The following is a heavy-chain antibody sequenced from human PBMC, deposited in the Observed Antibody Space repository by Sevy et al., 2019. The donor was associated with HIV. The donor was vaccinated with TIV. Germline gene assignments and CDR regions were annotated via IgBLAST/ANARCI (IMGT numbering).Heavy chain of an antibody. D-gene: IGHD3-10*01. CDR1: GFTFDDYA. CDR2: IDWDGGST. Sequence: GGSLRLSCEASGFTFDDYAMHWVRQAPGKGLEWVSRIDWDGGSTYYADSVKGRFTISRDNSKNSLYRQMNSLRAEDTAFYYCAKGSGGSGSYYDSWGQGTLVTVSS. J-gene: IGHJ4*02. CDR3: AKGSGGSGSYYDS. V-gene: IGHV3-43D*04.